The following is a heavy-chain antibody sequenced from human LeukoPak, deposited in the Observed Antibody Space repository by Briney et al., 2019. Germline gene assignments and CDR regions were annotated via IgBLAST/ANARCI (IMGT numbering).Heavy chain of an antibody. D-gene: IGHD3-22*01. Sequence: SETLSLTCTVSGGSISSYYWSWIRQPAGKGLEWIGRIYTSGSTNYNPSLKSRVTMSVDTSKNQFSLKLSSVTAADTAVYYCARREYYYDSSGTPYGAFDIWGQGTMVTVSS. CDR3: ARREYYYDSSGTPYGAFDI. J-gene: IGHJ3*02. V-gene: IGHV4-4*07. CDR1: GGSISSYY. CDR2: IYTSGST.